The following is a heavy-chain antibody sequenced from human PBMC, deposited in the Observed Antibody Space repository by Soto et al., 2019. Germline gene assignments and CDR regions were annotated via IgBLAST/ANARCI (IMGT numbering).Heavy chain of an antibody. CDR3: ARDRKYSGYDLPEY. CDR1: GYTFTNYG. D-gene: IGHD5-12*01. CDR2: ISAYNDNT. Sequence: QVQLVQSGAEVREPGASVKVSCKASGYTFTNYGFTWVRQAPGQGLEWMGWISAYNDNTVYAQKFRGRVTMTTDTSTSTAYMEVRSLTYDDTAVFYWARDRKYSGYDLPEYWGQGTLVTVSS. J-gene: IGHJ4*01. V-gene: IGHV1-18*01.